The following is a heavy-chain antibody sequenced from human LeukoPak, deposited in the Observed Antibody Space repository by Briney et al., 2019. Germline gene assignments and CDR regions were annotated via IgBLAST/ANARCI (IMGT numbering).Heavy chain of an antibody. Sequence: ASVKVSCKASGYTFTSYGISWVRQAPGQGLEWMGWISAYNGNTNYAQKLQGRVTMTTDTSTSTAYMELRSLRSDDTAVHYCARSLLWFGELSYYFDYWGQGTLVTVSS. CDR2: ISAYNGNT. D-gene: IGHD3-10*01. CDR3: ARSLLWFGELSYYFDY. V-gene: IGHV1-18*01. CDR1: GYTFTSYG. J-gene: IGHJ4*02.